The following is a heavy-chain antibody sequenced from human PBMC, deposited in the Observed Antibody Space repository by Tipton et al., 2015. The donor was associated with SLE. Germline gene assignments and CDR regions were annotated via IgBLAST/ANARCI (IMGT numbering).Heavy chain of an antibody. CDR1: GYTFTSYD. CDR2: MNPNSGNT. Sequence: QLVQSGAEVKKPGASVKVSCRASGYTFTSYDINWVRQATGQGLGWMGWMNPNSGNTGYAQKFQGRVTMTRNTSVSTAYMELSSLRSEDTAVYYCASRVAVAGSFDYWGQGTLVTVSS. J-gene: IGHJ4*02. V-gene: IGHV1-8*02. D-gene: IGHD6-19*01. CDR3: ASRVAVAGSFDY.